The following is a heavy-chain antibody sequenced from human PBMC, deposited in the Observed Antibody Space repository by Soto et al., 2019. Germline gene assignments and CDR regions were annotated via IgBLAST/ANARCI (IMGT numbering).Heavy chain of an antibody. CDR1: GGTFSSYA. CDR2: IIPIFGTA. Sequence: GASVKVSCAASGGTFSSYAISWVRQAPGQGLEWMGGIIPIFGTANYAQKFQGRVTITADESTSTAYMELSSLRSEDTAVYYCASPAENYYYDSSGYYYVCWGQGTLVTVSS. V-gene: IGHV1-69*13. D-gene: IGHD3-22*01. J-gene: IGHJ4*02. CDR3: ASPAENYYYDSSGYYYVC.